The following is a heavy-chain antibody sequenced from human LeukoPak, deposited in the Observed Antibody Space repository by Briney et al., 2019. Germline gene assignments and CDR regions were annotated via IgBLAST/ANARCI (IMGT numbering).Heavy chain of an antibody. CDR1: GYTFTSYG. J-gene: IGHJ6*03. Sequence: ASVTVSCKASGYTFTSYGISWVRQAPGQGLEWMGWIYPNSGGTNYAQKFQGRVTMTRDMSISTAYMELNRLRSDDTAVYYCARSEQFPYYMDVWGKGTTVTVSS. V-gene: IGHV1-2*02. CDR3: ARSEQFPYYMDV. D-gene: IGHD6-19*01. CDR2: IYPNSGGT.